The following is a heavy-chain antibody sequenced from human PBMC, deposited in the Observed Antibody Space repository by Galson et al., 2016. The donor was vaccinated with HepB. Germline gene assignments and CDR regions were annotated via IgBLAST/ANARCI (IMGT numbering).Heavy chain of an antibody. Sequence: SLRLSCAASGLTFSTAWMSWIRQAPGTGLEWVGRIRSKIDGETTEYAAPVKGRFPISSDDSKGALYLQMHSLKTEDTAVYYCTTVVAVLRYSDSPGIKGLFYRGQGALVTVSS. D-gene: IGHD3-9*01. CDR1: GLTFSTAW. V-gene: IGHV3-15*01. CDR3: TTVVAVLRYSDSPGIKGLFY. J-gene: IGHJ4*02. CDR2: IRSKIDGETT.